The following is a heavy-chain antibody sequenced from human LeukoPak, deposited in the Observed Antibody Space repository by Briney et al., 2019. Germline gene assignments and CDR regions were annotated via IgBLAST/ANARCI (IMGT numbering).Heavy chain of an antibody. CDR1: GFTFDDYA. Sequence: GRSLRLSCAASGFTFDDYAMHWVRQAPGKGLEWVSGISWNSGSIGYAGSVKGRFTISRDNAKNSLHLQMNSLRAEDTALYYCAKDPSSSIAVAAPPDYWGQGTLVTVSS. V-gene: IGHV3-9*01. CDR2: ISWNSGSI. CDR3: AKDPSSSIAVAAPPDY. D-gene: IGHD6-19*01. J-gene: IGHJ4*02.